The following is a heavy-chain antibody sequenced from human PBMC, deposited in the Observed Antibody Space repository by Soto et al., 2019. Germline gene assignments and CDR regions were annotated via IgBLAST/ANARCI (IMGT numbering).Heavy chain of an antibody. CDR1: GFTFSSDW. CDR3: ARGVH. V-gene: IGHV3-7*01. Sequence: EVQLVESGGGLVQPGGSLRLSCAASGFTFSSDWMSWVRQAPGRGLEWVANIKHDGSEKYYVDSVMDRFTISRDNAKNSLSLQVNSLRAEDTGVYYCARGVHWGKGTLVTVSS. CDR2: IKHDGSEK. J-gene: IGHJ4*02. D-gene: IGHD6-6*01.